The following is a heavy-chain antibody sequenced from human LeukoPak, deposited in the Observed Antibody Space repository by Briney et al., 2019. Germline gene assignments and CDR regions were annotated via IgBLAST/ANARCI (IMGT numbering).Heavy chain of an antibody. V-gene: IGHV1-2*02. J-gene: IGHJ5*02. CDR1: GYTFTGHY. Sequence: ASVKVSCKTSGYTFTGHYMHWVRQAPGQGLEWMGWTNPNTGETDYAQKFQGRVTMTRDTSINTAYMDLSSLTSDDTAIYYCARVTGSRVDPWGQGTLVSVSS. CDR3: ARVTGSRVDP. CDR2: TNPNTGET.